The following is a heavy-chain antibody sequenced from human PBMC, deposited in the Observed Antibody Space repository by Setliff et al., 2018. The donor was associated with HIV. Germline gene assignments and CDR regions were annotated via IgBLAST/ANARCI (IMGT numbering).Heavy chain of an antibody. Sequence: ASVKVSCKASGYTFIHYDVSWVRRAPGQGLEWMGWINVNNGNTNYAQKFQGRVTMTTDTSTTTVYMELRSLRSHDTAVYYCARVVRGVIQSAKTFDYWGQGTLVTVSS. J-gene: IGHJ4*02. CDR3: ARVVRGVIQSAKTFDY. CDR1: GYTFIHYD. D-gene: IGHD2-21*01. V-gene: IGHV1-18*01. CDR2: INVNNGNT.